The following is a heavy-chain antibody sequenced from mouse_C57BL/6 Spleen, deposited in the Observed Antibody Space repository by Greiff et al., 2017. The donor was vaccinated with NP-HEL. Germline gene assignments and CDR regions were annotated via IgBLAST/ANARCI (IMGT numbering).Heavy chain of an antibody. CDR1: GYTFTSYW. V-gene: IGHV1-52*01. CDR2: IDPSDSET. Sequence: VQLQQPGAELVRPGSSVKLSCKASGYTFTSYWMHWVKQRPIQGLEWIGNIDPSDSETHYNQKFKDKATLTVDKSSSTAYMQLSSLTSEDSAVYYCASGGNYVGFDYWGQGTTLTVSS. D-gene: IGHD2-1*01. CDR3: ASGGNYVGFDY. J-gene: IGHJ2*01.